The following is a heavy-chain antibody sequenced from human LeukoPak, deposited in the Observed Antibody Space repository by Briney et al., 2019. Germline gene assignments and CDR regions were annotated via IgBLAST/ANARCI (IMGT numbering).Heavy chain of an antibody. CDR3: ASLPILVVTARYYYYGMDV. Sequence: ASVKVSCKASGGTFSSYAISWVRQAPGQGLEWMGRIIPILGITNYAQKFQGRVTITADKSTSTAYMELSSLRSDDTAVYYCASLPILVVTARYYYYGMDVWGQGTTVTVSS. CDR1: GGTFSSYA. V-gene: IGHV1-69*04. CDR2: IIPILGIT. D-gene: IGHD2-21*02. J-gene: IGHJ6*02.